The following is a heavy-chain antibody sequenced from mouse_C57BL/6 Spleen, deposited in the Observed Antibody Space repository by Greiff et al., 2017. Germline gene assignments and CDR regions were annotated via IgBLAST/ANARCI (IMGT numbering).Heavy chain of an antibody. CDR2: ISSGGSYT. Sequence: EVKLVESGGDLVKPGGPLKLSCAASGFTFSSYGMSWVRQTPDKRLEWVATISSGGSYTYYPDSVKGRFTISRDNAKNTLYLQMSSLKSEDTAMYYCATYGSSFDYWGQGTTLTVSS. J-gene: IGHJ2*01. CDR3: ATYGSSFDY. V-gene: IGHV5-6*01. D-gene: IGHD1-1*01. CDR1: GFTFSSYG.